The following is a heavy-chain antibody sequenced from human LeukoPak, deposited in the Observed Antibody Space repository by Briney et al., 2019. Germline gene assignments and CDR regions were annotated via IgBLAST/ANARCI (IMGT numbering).Heavy chain of an antibody. CDR2: IYTSGST. V-gene: IGHV4-39*07. CDR3: ARDQCSSTSCYWYFDL. CDR1: GGSLSSSSYY. D-gene: IGHD2-2*01. J-gene: IGHJ2*01. Sequence: SETLSLTCTVSGGSLSSSSYYWGWIRQPPGKGLEWIGRIYTSGSTNYNPSLKSRVTMSVDTSKNQFSLKLSSVTAADTAVYYCARDQCSSTSCYWYFDLWGRGTLVTVSS.